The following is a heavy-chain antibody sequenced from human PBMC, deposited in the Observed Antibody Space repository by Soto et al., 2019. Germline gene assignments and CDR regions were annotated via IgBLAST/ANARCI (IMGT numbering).Heavy chain of an antibody. Sequence: QVQLEQSGAEVKKPGSSVKVSCKASGGTFRNSAFSWVRQAPGQGLEWMGGIMPIFRTPDYAQKFQCRVTITADESTSTTYMELSGLRSDDTAVYYCARYNDRPQLGGNYYYILDVWGHGTAVTVSS. CDR1: GGTFRNSA. D-gene: IGHD1-1*01. J-gene: IGHJ6*02. CDR2: IMPIFRTP. CDR3: ARYNDRPQLGGNYYYILDV. V-gene: IGHV1-69*12.